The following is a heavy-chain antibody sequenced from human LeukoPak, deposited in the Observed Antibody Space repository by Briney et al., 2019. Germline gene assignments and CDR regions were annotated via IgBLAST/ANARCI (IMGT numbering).Heavy chain of an antibody. D-gene: IGHD3-16*01. Sequence: GESLKISCKNSGYRFNNYWIGWVRQMPGKGLEWMGIIYPDDSDTRYSPSFQGQVTISADKSISIAYLQWSSLKASDTAMYYCARHGGYYDYVPGDYWGQGTLVTVSS. J-gene: IGHJ4*02. CDR1: GYRFNNYW. CDR2: IYPDDSDT. CDR3: ARHGGYYDYVPGDY. V-gene: IGHV5-51*01.